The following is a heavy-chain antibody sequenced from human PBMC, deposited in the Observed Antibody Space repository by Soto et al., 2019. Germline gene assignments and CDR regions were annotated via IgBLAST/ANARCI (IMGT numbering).Heavy chain of an antibody. V-gene: IGHV6-1*01. CDR2: TYYRSKWYN. CDR3: ARDRIAAAGRLDYYYGMDV. CDR1: GDSVSSNSAA. Sequence: SQTLSLTCAISGDSVSSNSAAWNWIRQSPSRGLEWLGRTYYRSKWYNDDAVSVKSRITINPDTSKNQFSLQLNSVTPEDTAVYYCARDRIAAAGRLDYYYGMDVWGQGTTVTVSS. D-gene: IGHD6-13*01. J-gene: IGHJ6*02.